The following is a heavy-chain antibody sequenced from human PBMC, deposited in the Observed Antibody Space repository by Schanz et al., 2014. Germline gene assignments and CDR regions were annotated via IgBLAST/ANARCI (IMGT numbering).Heavy chain of an antibody. D-gene: IGHD3-3*01. V-gene: IGHV3-23*01. CDR3: ARGVRIDY. Sequence: EVQLLESGGTVVQPGGSLRLSCAASGFTFSNYAMGWVRQTPGKGLEWVSALTGSGTTTYYADSVKGRFTISRDNAKNSLYLQMNSLTAEDTAVYYCARGVRIDYWGQGTQVTVSS. J-gene: IGHJ4*02. CDR2: LTGSGTTT. CDR1: GFTFSNYA.